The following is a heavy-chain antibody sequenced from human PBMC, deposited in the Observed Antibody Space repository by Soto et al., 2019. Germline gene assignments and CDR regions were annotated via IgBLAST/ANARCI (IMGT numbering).Heavy chain of an antibody. CDR3: ARRRIAAAGKGGIDY. V-gene: IGHV4-30-4*01. CDR2: IYYSGST. D-gene: IGHD6-13*01. J-gene: IGHJ4*02. Sequence: QVQLQESGPGLVKPSQTLSLTCTVSGGSISSGDYYWSWIRQPPGKGLEWIGYIYYSGSTYYNPSLKSRVTISVDTSKNQFSLKLSSVTAADTAVYYCARRRIAAAGKGGIDYWGQGTLVTVSS. CDR1: GGSISSGDYY.